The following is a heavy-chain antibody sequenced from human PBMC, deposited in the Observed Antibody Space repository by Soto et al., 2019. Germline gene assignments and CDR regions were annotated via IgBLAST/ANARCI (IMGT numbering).Heavy chain of an antibody. D-gene: IGHD3-22*01. CDR3: AAGRYYYDSSGYYQDGMDV. V-gene: IGHV1-58*01. CDR1: GFTFTSSA. CDR2: IVVGSGNT. Sequence: SVKVSCKASGFTFTSSAVQWVRQARGQRLEWIGWIVVGSGNTNYAQKFQERVTITRDMSTSTACMELRSLRSEDTAVYYCAAGRYYYDSSGYYQDGMDVWGQGTTVTVSS. J-gene: IGHJ6*02.